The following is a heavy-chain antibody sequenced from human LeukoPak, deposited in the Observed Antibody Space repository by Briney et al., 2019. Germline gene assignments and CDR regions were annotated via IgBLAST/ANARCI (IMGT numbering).Heavy chain of an antibody. D-gene: IGHD6-19*01. Sequence: GASVKVSCKASGYTFTGSYMHWVRQAPGQGLEWMGWLNPNSGGTNYAQKFQGRVTMTRDTSISTAYMELSRLRSDDTAVYYCVRDRSDSSGWSLDYWGQGTMVTDSS. CDR3: VRDRSDSSGWSLDY. CDR1: GYTFTGSY. J-gene: IGHJ4*02. V-gene: IGHV1-2*02. CDR2: LNPNSGGT.